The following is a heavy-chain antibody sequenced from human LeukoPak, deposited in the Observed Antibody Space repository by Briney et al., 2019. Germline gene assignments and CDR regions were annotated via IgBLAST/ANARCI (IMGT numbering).Heavy chain of an antibody. CDR1: GGSVSSYY. Sequence: PSETLSLTCTVSGGSVSSYYWSWIRQSAGKELECIGRIYISGDTNYNPSLQSRVSTSLDTSKNQFSLKLRSVTAADTAVYFCARGPYFYYMDVWGKGTTVTVSS. CDR3: ARGPYFYYMDV. CDR2: IYISGDT. V-gene: IGHV4-4*07. J-gene: IGHJ6*03.